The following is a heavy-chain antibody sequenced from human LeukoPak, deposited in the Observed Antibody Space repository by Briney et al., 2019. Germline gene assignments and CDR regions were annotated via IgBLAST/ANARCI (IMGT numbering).Heavy chain of an antibody. V-gene: IGHV3-20*04. D-gene: IGHD2-2*01. CDR1: GFKFDDYD. CDR2: ITWNGDKT. J-gene: IGHJ5*02. Sequence: PGGSLRLSCTAPGFKFDDYDMNWVRQVPGKGLEWVSGITWNGDKTGYADSVRGRFAISRDNTKKSLYLQMSGLRAEDTALYYCARDPFCSSSTGCYFEDWFDPWGPGTLVTVSS. CDR3: ARDPFCSSSTGCYFEDWFDP.